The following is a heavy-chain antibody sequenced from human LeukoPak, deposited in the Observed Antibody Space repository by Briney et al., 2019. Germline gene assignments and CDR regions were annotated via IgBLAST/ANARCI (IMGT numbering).Heavy chain of an antibody. CDR2: IRESGGST. V-gene: IGHV3-23*01. J-gene: IGHJ4*02. Sequence: GGSLRLSCVVSGFTFSTSAMSWVRQAPGKGLGWVSGIRESGGSTYYADSVKGRFTSSRDNSKNTLYLQMNNLRAEDTAAYYCAKGSFWGQGTLVTVSS. CDR1: GFTFSTSA. CDR3: AKGSF. D-gene: IGHD3-10*01.